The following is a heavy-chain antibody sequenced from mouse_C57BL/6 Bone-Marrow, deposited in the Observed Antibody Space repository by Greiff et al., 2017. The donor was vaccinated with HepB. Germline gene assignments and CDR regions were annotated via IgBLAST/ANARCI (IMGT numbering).Heavy chain of an antibody. Sequence: QVQLQQSGAELMKPGASVKLSCKATGYTFTGYWIEWVKQRPGHGLEWIGEILPGSGSTNYNEKFKGKATFTADTSSNTAYMQLSSLTTEDSAIYYCARDITTVVAPPYWYFDVWGTGTTVTVSS. CDR1: GYTFTGYW. V-gene: IGHV1-9*01. CDR3: ARDITTVVAPPYWYFDV. J-gene: IGHJ1*03. D-gene: IGHD1-1*01. CDR2: ILPGSGST.